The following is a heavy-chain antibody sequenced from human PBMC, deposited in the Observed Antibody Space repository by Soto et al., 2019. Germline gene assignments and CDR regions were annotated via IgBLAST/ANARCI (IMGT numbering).Heavy chain of an antibody. CDR2: IYYSGST. CDR3: ARAPGSSWYDY. V-gene: IGHV4-59*01. D-gene: IGHD6-13*01. CDR1: GGSISSYY. J-gene: IGHJ4*02. Sequence: SETLSLTCTVSGGSISSYYWSWIRQPPGKGLEWIGYIYYSGSTNYNPSLKSRVTISVDTSKNQFSLKLSSVTAADTAEYYCARAPGSSWYDYWGQGTLVTVSS.